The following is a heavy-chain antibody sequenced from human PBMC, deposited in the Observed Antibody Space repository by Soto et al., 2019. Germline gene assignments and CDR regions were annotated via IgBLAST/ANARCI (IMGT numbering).Heavy chain of an antibody. CDR1: GGSISSSSYY. CDR2: IYYSGST. CDR3: ARVFTYYDILTGYSYYFDY. D-gene: IGHD3-9*01. V-gene: IGHV4-39*01. Sequence: NPSETLSLTCTVSGGSISSSSYYWGWIRQPPGKGLEWIGSIYYSGSTYYNPSLKSRVTISVDTSKNQFSLKLSSVTAADTAVYYCARVFTYYDILTGYSYYFDYWGQGTLVTVSS. J-gene: IGHJ4*02.